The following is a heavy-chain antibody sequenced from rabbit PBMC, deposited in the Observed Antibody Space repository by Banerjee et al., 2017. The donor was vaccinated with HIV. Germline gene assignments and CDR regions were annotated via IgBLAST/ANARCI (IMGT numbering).Heavy chain of an antibody. CDR1: GFTLSNYY. D-gene: IGHD4-1*01. J-gene: IGHJ4*01. CDR3: ARDLAGVIGWNFNL. CDR2: INTSTGNT. Sequence: QSLEESGGDLVKPGASLTLTCTASGFTLSNYYMCWVHQAPGKGLEWITCINTSTGNTVYASWAKGRFTISRTSSTTVTLQMTSLTAADTATYFCARDLAGVIGWNFNLWGPGTLVTVS. V-gene: IGHV1S40*01.